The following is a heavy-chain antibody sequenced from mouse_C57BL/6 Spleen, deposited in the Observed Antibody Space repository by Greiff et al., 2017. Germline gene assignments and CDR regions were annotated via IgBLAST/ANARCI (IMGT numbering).Heavy chain of an antibody. Sequence: EVKLQESGPELVKPGASVKIPCKASGYTFTDYNMDWVKQSHGKSLEWIGDINPNNGGTSYNQKFKGKATLTVDKSSSTAYMELRSLTSENTAVYYCARRGPYYSNFWFAYWGQGTLVTVSA. CDR1: GYTFTDYN. CDR3: ARRGPYYSNFWFAY. CDR2: INPNNGGT. J-gene: IGHJ3*01. V-gene: IGHV1-18*01. D-gene: IGHD2-5*01.